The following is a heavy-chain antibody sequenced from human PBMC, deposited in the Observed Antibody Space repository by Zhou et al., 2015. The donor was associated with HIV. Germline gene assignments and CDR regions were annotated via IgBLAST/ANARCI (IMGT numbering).Heavy chain of an antibody. D-gene: IGHD2/OR15-2a*01. J-gene: IGHJ6*02. V-gene: IGHV1-8*02. CDR3: ARVSLISIFVTPPPCLDV. Sequence: QVQLVQSGAEVKKPGSSVKVSCKASGGTFSTNSISWVRQATGLGLEWMGWMNPDSGKTGYAQNFQGRVTMTRDTSKRTAYMELSSLRFDDTAVYFCARVSLISIFVTPPPCLDVWGQGTTVTVSS. CDR2: MNPDSGKT. CDR1: GGTFSTNS.